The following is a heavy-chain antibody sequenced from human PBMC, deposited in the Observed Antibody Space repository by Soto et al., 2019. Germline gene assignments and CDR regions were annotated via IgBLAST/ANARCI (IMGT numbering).Heavy chain of an antibody. CDR1: GGTFSSYA. J-gene: IGHJ6*02. CDR2: IIPIFGTA. V-gene: IGHV1-69*13. CDR3: ARYNWNDGDYYYYGMDV. Sequence: ASVKVSCKASGGTFSSYAISWVRQAPGQGLEWMGGIIPIFGTANYAQKFQGRVTITADESTSTAYMELSSLRSEDTAVYYCARYNWNDGDYYYYGMDVWGQGTTVTVSS. D-gene: IGHD1-1*01.